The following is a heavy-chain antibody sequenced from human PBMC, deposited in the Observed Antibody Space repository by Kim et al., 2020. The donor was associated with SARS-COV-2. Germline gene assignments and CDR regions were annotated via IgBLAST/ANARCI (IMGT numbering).Heavy chain of an antibody. CDR3: ARNFHDGGDDYSAGY. Sequence: ASVKVSCKASGFTFRNYFLHWVRQAPGQGLEWLGVLYPPHSNTAYAQRFRGRITMTMDTSTSTVYMELSSLRSEDTAIYYCARNFHDGGDDYSAGYWGQGTLVTVSA. V-gene: IGHV1-46*01. CDR1: GFTFRNYF. J-gene: IGHJ4*02. CDR2: LYPPHSNT. D-gene: IGHD2-21*01.